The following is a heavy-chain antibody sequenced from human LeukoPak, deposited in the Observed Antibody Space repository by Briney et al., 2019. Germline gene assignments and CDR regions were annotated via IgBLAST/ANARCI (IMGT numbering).Heavy chain of an antibody. V-gene: IGHV3-11*05. J-gene: IGHJ3*02. Sequence: PGGSLRLSCAASGFTFSDYYMSWIRQAPGKGLEWVSYISSSSSYTNYADSVEGRITISRDNAKNSLYLQMNSLRDEDTALYYCARDRYGWGDYAFDIWGQGTMVTVFS. CDR2: ISSSSSYT. CDR1: GFTFSDYY. CDR3: ARDRYGWGDYAFDI. D-gene: IGHD3-10*01.